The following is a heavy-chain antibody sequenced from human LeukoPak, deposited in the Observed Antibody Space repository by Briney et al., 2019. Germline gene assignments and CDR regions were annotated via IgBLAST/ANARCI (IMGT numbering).Heavy chain of an antibody. V-gene: IGHV1-69*13. CDR1: GGTFSRFT. J-gene: IGHJ4*02. D-gene: IGHD2-2*01. CDR2: IIPIFGTA. CDR3: ARECSSASCGDY. Sequence: ASVKVSCKASGGTFSRFTISWVRQAPGQGFEWMGGIIPIFGTANYAQKFQGRVTITADESTSTAYMELSSLRSEDTAVYYCARECSSASCGDYWGQGTLVTVSS.